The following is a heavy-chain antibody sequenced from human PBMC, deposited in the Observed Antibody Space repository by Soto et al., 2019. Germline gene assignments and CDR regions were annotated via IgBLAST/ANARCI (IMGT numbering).Heavy chain of an antibody. Sequence: PGGSLRLSCASSWFTVSSNYMSWVRQAPGKGLEWVSVIYSGGSTYYADSVKGRFTISRDNSKNTLYLQMNSLRAEDTAVYYCARLGDSGWSFDYWGQGTLVTVSS. J-gene: IGHJ4*02. CDR3: ARLGDSGWSFDY. CDR2: IYSGGST. D-gene: IGHD6-19*01. V-gene: IGHV3-53*01. CDR1: WFTVSSNY.